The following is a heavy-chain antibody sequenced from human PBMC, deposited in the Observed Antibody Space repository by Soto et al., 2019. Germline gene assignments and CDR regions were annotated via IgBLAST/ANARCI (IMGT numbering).Heavy chain of an antibody. J-gene: IGHJ3*01. D-gene: IGHD2-15*01. CDR2: FYPGDSTS. CDR3: ARIIGYCRNNDCSWTFDV. V-gene: IGHV5-51*01. Sequence: LGESLKISCKGSGYSFISYWVAWVRQLPGKGLEWMGTFYPGDSTSTYSPSFQGQVTISVDTSITTAYLQLNSLKASDTAMYYCARIIGYCRNNDCSWTFDVWGQGTMVTVSS. CDR1: GYSFISYW.